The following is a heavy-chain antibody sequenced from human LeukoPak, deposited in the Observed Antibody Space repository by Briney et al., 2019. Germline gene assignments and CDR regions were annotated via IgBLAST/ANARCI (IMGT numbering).Heavy chain of an antibody. D-gene: IGHD3-9*01. Sequence: SVKVSCKASGGTFSSYAISWVRQAPGQGLEWMGRMIPNFGTANYAQKFQGRVTITTDESTSTAYMELSSLRSEDTAVYYCARDSGFVTGYYIPDYWGQGTLVTVSS. V-gene: IGHV1-69*05. CDR1: GGTFSSYA. CDR3: ARDSGFVTGYYIPDY. CDR2: MIPNFGTA. J-gene: IGHJ4*02.